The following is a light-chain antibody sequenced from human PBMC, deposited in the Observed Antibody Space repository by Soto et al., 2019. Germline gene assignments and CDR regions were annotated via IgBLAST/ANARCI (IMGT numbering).Light chain of an antibody. V-gene: IGKV3-15*01. CDR1: QSVSSN. J-gene: IGKJ1*01. Sequence: EIVMRQSPATLSVSPGGRATLSCRASQSVSSNLAWYQQKPGQAPRLLIHGASTRATGIPARFSGSGSRTEFTLTVSSLQSEDFAVYYCQQYHNWPPWTFGQGTKVDI. CDR2: GAS. CDR3: QQYHNWPPWT.